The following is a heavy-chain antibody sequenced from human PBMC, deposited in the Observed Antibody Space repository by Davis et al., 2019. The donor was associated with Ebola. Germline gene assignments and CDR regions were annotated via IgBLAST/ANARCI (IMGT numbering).Heavy chain of an antibody. CDR3: AIVFLTRNGQVVDS. D-gene: IGHD2/OR15-2a*01. CDR1: GGSLSDYS. V-gene: IGHV4-34*01. J-gene: IGHJ4*02. CDR2: INPRGNT. Sequence: SETLSLTCAVYGGSLSDYSWTWIRQPPGKGLKWIGEINPRGNTTYDASLRSRVTISLDTSQNQFSLNLSSVTAAYTALYYCAIVFLTRNGQVVDSWGQGSLVTVSS.